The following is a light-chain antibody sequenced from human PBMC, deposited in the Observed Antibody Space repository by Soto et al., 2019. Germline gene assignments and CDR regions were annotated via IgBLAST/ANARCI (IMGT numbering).Light chain of an antibody. CDR3: SSYTSSSTDV. Sequence: QSVLTQPASVSGSPGQSITISCTGTSSDVGSYNLVSWYQQHPGKAPQLMIYEGSKRPSGVSNRFSGSKSGNTASLTIPGLQADDEADYYCSSYTSSSTDVFGTGTKAPS. V-gene: IGLV2-14*02. CDR1: SSDVGSYNL. J-gene: IGLJ1*01. CDR2: EGS.